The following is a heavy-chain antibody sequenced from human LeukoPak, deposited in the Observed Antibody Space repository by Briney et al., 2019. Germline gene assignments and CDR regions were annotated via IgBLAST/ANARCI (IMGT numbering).Heavy chain of an antibody. CDR2: ISSSGSTI. CDR3: ARPLTVTTPWDYYYMDV. D-gene: IGHD4-17*01. CDR1: GFTFSDYY. Sequence: PGGSLRLSCAASGFTFSDYYMSWIRQAPGKGLEWVSYISSSGSTIYYADSVKGRFTIYRDNSKNTLYLQMNSLRAEDTAVYYCARPLTVTTPWDYYYMDVWGKGTTVTVSS. V-gene: IGHV3-11*04. J-gene: IGHJ6*03.